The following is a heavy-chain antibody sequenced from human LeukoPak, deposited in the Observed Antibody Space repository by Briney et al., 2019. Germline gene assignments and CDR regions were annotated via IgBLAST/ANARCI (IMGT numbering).Heavy chain of an antibody. J-gene: IGHJ5*02. CDR1: GFTFGDYA. CDR2: IRGKAYGGTT. Sequence: PGRSLRLSCTASGFTFGDYAMSWFRQAPGKGLEWVGFIRGKAYGGTTEYAASVKGRFTISRDDSKSIAYLQMNSLKTEDTAVYYCTRGNSSGWYVVGWFDPWGQGTLVTVSS. CDR3: TRGNSSGWYVVGWFDP. D-gene: IGHD6-19*01. V-gene: IGHV3-49*03.